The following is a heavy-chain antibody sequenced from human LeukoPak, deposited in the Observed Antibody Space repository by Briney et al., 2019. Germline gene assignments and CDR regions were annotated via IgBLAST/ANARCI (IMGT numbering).Heavy chain of an antibody. CDR1: GGSISSYY. V-gene: IGHV4-59*01. Sequence: PSETLSLTCTVSGGSISSYYWSWIRQPPGKGLEWIGYIYYSGSTNYNPSLKSRVTISVDTSKNQFSLKLSSVTAADTAVYYCARVGITIFGVVTAFDPWGQGTLVTVSS. CDR3: ARVGITIFGVVTAFDP. J-gene: IGHJ5*02. CDR2: IYYSGST. D-gene: IGHD3-3*01.